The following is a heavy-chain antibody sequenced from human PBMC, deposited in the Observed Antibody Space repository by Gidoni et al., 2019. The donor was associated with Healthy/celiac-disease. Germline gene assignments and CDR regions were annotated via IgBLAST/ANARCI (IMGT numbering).Heavy chain of an antibody. CDR1: GFTFSSYG. D-gene: IGHD3-22*01. CDR3: ASGPGANYYDSSGFFNDAFDI. V-gene: IGHV3-33*01. CDR2: IWYDGSNK. Sequence: QVQLVESGGGVVQPGRSLRLSCAASGFTFSSYGMHWVRQAPGKGLELVAVIWYDGSNKYYADSVKGRFTISRDNSKNTLYLQMNSLRAEDTAVYYCASGPGANYYDSSGFFNDAFDIWGQGTMVTVSS. J-gene: IGHJ3*02.